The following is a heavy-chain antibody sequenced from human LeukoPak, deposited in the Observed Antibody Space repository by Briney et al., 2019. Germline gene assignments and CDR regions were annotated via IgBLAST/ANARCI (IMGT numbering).Heavy chain of an antibody. V-gene: IGHV4-61*02. CDR2: IYTSGST. Sequence: SQTLSLTCTVSGGSISSGSYYWSWIRQPAGKGLEWIGRIYTSGSTNYNPSLKSRVTMSVDTSKNQFSLKLSSVTAADTAVYYCARVSSGFLIDYWGQGTLVTVSS. CDR3: ARVSSGFLIDY. CDR1: GGSISSGSYY. D-gene: IGHD3-22*01. J-gene: IGHJ4*02.